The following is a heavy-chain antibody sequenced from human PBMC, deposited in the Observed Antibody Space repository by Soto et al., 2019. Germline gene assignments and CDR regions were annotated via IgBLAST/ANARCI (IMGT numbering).Heavy chain of an antibody. Sequence: AGSLRLSCAASGFTFSTYDMHWVRQATGTGQEWVSAIDTVGDTWYAGSVKGRFTISRENAKNSLYLQMDSLRAGDTAVYYCVREIVPAGSHFYYGLDVWGQGTTVTVSS. CDR2: IDTVGDT. J-gene: IGHJ6*02. D-gene: IGHD2-2*01. CDR1: GFTFSTYD. V-gene: IGHV3-13*01. CDR3: VREIVPAGSHFYYGLDV.